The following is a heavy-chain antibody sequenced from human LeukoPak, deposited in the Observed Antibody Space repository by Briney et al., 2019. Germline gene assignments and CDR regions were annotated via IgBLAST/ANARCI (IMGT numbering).Heavy chain of an antibody. CDR1: GFTFSSYA. Sequence: GGSLRLSCAASGFTFSSYAMHWVRQAPGKGLEWVALISYDESNKYYADSVKGRFTISRDNSKNTLYLQMNSLRAEDTAVYYCARQPIPRYSSSWYYFDYWGQGTLVTVSS. J-gene: IGHJ4*02. CDR3: ARQPIPRYSSSWYYFDY. V-gene: IGHV3-30*04. CDR2: ISYDESNK. D-gene: IGHD6-13*01.